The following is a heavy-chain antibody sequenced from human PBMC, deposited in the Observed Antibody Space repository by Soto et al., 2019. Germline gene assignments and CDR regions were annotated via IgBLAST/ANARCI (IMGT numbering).Heavy chain of an antibody. Sequence: HPGGSLRLSWAASGFTFDDYAMHWVRQAPGKGLEWVSGISWNSGSIGYADSVKGRFTISRDNAKNSLYLQMNSLRAEDTALYYSARVNLRFVEWGDAFDIWGQGTMVTVS. D-gene: IGHD3-3*01. V-gene: IGHV3-9*01. J-gene: IGHJ3*02. CDR2: ISWNSGSI. CDR1: GFTFDDYA. CDR3: ARVNLRFVEWGDAFDI.